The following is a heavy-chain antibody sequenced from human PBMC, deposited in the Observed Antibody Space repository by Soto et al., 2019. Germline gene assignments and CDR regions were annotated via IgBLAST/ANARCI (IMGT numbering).Heavy chain of an antibody. J-gene: IGHJ5*01. Sequence: SETLSLTCAVSGGSISSSNWWSWVRQPPGKGLEWIGEIYHSGSTNYNPSLKSRVTISVDKSKNQFSLRLSSVTAADTAVYYCASGLVGVPAASRLGWFDSWGKGTLGTVFS. CDR3: ASGLVGVPAASRLGWFDS. CDR1: GGSISSSNW. V-gene: IGHV4-4*02. D-gene: IGHD2-2*01. CDR2: IYHSGST.